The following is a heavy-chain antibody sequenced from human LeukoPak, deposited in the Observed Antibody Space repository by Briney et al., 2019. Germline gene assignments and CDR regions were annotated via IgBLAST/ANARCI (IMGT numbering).Heavy chain of an antibody. V-gene: IGHV1-46*01. Sequence: ASVKVSCKASGYTFTSYYMHWVRQAPGQGLEWMGIINPSGGSTSYAQKFQGRVTMTRDTSTSTAYMELSSLRSEDTAVYYCARGSRRGERLAVNWFDPWGQGTLVTVSS. J-gene: IGHJ5*02. CDR2: INPSGGST. CDR3: ARGSRRGERLAVNWFDP. D-gene: IGHD1-1*01. CDR1: GYTFTSYY.